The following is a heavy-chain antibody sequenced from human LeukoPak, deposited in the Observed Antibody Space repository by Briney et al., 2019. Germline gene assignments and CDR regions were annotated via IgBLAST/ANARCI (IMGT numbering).Heavy chain of an antibody. CDR3: ARGGYAWIDY. CDR1: GYTFTSYD. Sequence: GESLKISCKGSGYTFTSYDINWVRQATGQGLEWMGWMNPNSGNTGYAQKFQGRVTMTRNTSISTAYMELSSLRSEDTAVYYCARGGYAWIDYWGQGTLVTVSS. V-gene: IGHV1-8*01. J-gene: IGHJ4*02. D-gene: IGHD1-1*01. CDR2: MNPNSGNT.